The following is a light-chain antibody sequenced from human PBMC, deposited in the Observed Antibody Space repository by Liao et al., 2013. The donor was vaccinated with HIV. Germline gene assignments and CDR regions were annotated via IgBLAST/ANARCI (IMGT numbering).Light chain of an antibody. CDR2: QGS. Sequence: SYELTQPPSVSVSPGQTATITCTGDNLGRKTFSWYQHKPGQSPVSVIYQGSKRPSGIPERISGSKSGNTATLTISGTQTVDEADYYCQIWDFDTSFVFGTGTKVTVL. V-gene: IGLV3-1*01. CDR1: NLGRKT. CDR3: QIWDFDTSFV. J-gene: IGLJ1*01.